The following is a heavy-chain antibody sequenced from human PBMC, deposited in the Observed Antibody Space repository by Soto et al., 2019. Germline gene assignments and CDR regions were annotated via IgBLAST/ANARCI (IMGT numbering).Heavy chain of an antibody. CDR2: ISGSGGST. CDR1: GFTFSSYA. J-gene: IGHJ4*02. D-gene: IGHD2-2*01. CDR3: AKDFSPVVPAARRGDY. Sequence: GGSLRLSCAASGFTFSSYAMSWVRQAPGKGLEWVSAISGSGGSTYYADSVKGRFTISRDNSKNTLYLQMNSLRAEDTAVYYCAKDFSPVVPAARRGDYWGQGTLVTVSS. V-gene: IGHV3-23*01.